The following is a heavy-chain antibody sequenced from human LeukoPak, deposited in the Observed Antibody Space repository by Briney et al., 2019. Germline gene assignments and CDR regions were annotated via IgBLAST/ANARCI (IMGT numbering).Heavy chain of an antibody. CDR3: ARDLGLRGVTNWFDP. D-gene: IGHD3-10*01. J-gene: IGHJ5*02. V-gene: IGHV1-46*01. Sequence: ASVKVSCKASAYPFSTYLLHWVRQAPGQGLECMGMTDPSGGSTVYAQKFQGRVTMTRDTSTSTVYMELSSLRSEDTAVYYCARDLGLRGVTNWFDPWGQGTLVTVSS. CDR1: AYPFSTYL. CDR2: TDPSGGST.